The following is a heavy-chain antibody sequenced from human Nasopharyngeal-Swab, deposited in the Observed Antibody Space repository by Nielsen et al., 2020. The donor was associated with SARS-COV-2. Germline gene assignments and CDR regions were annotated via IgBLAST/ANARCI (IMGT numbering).Heavy chain of an antibody. J-gene: IGHJ6*02. Sequence: SETLSLTCTVAGGSISSSSYYWSWIRQPPGKGREGIGEIYHSGSTNYNPSLKRRVTISVDTSKSKCSLKLSSVTAADTAVYSCARDMYYDFWSVYLTHYYYYGMDVWGQGTTVTVSS. CDR1: GGSISSSSYY. D-gene: IGHD3-3*01. CDR2: IYHSGST. V-gene: IGHV4-39*02. CDR3: ARDMYYDFWSVYLTHYYYYGMDV.